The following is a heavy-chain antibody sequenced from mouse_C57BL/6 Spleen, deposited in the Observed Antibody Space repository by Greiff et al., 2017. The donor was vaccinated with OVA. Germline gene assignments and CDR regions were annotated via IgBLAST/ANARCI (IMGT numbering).Heavy chain of an antibody. Sequence: VQLHQSGAELVKPGASVKVSCKASGYTFTSYRMHWVKQRPGQGLEWIGRIYPSDSDTNYNQKFKGKATLTVDKSSSTAYMQLSNLTSEDYAVFYCTIHDGYDYWGQGTTLTVSS. CDR2: IYPSDSDT. V-gene: IGHV1-74*01. J-gene: IGHJ2*01. CDR3: TIHDGYDY. CDR1: GYTFTSYR. D-gene: IGHD2-3*01.